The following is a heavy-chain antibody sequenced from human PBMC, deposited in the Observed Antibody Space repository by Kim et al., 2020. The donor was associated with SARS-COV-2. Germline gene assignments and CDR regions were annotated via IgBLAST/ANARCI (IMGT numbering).Heavy chain of an antibody. CDR3: ARAEWLRAFDY. V-gene: IGHV4-39*01. J-gene: IGHJ4*02. D-gene: IGHD5-12*01. CDR2: T. Sequence: TYYHPSLKSRVTISVDTSKNQFSLKLSSVTAADTAVYYCARAEWLRAFDYWGQGTLVTVSS.